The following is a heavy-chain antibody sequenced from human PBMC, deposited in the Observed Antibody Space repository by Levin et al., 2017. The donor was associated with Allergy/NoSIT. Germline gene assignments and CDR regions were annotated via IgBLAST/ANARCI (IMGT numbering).Heavy chain of an antibody. D-gene: IGHD3-22*01. CDR2: ISGSGGST. Sequence: PGGSLRLSCAASGFTFSSYAMSWVRQAPGKGLEWVSAISGSGGSTYYADSVKGRFTISRDNSKNTLYLQMNSLRAEDTAVYYCAKEKTDDSSGYYYDRGAFDIWGQGTMVTVSS. J-gene: IGHJ3*02. V-gene: IGHV3-23*01. CDR3: AKEKTDDSSGYYYDRGAFDI. CDR1: GFTFSSYA.